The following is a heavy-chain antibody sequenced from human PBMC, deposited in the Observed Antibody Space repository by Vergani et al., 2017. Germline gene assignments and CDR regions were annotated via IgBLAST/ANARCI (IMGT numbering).Heavy chain of an antibody. CDR1: GGSISSYY. J-gene: IGHJ5*02. V-gene: IGHV4-4*07. D-gene: IGHD1-20*01. CDR2: IYTSGST. CDR3: ARDMPPKRYLRLNWTPAWFDP. Sequence: QVQLQESGPGLVKPSETLSLTCTVSGGSISSYYWSWTRQPAGKGLEWIGRIYTSGSTNYNPSLKSRVTMSVDTSKNQFSLKLGSVTAADTAVYYCARDMPPKRYLRLNWTPAWFDPWGQGTLVTVSS.